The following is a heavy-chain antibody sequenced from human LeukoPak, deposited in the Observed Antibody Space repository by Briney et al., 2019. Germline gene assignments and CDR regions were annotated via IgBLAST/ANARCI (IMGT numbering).Heavy chain of an antibody. CDR3: ATVENYYDSSGYYPLGY. CDR1: GYTLTELS. V-gene: IGHV1-24*01. D-gene: IGHD3-22*01. CDR2: FDPEDGET. J-gene: IGHJ4*02. Sequence: GASVKVSCEVSGYTLTELSMHWVRQAPGKGLEWMGGFDPEDGETIYAQKFQGRVTMTEDTSTDTAYMELSSLRSEDTAVYYCATVENYYDSSGYYPLGYWGQGTLVTVSS.